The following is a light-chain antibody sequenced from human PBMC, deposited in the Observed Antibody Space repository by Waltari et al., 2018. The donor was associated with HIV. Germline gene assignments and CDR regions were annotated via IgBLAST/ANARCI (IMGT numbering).Light chain of an antibody. CDR1: SSDVGRYNL. J-gene: IGLJ1*01. Sequence: QSALTQPASVSGSPGQPITISCTGTSSDVGRYNLVSWYQQNPGKAPNRMIYEVTKRPSGVSNRLSGSKSGNTASLTISGLQAEDEADYYCCSYAGSSTALYVFGTGTKVTVL. CDR3: CSYAGSSTALYV. V-gene: IGLV2-23*02. CDR2: EVT.